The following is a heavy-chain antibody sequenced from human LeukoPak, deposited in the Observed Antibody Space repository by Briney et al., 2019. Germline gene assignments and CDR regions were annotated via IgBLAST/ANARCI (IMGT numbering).Heavy chain of an antibody. V-gene: IGHV1-2*02. CDR2: INPNSGGT. Sequence: GASVKVSCKASGYTFTSYGISWVRQAPGQGLEWMGWINPNSGGTNYAQKFQGRVTMTRDTSISTAYMEMSRLTSDDTAVYYCARFDTMIWEVGAWGQGTLVTVSS. J-gene: IGHJ5*02. CDR1: GYTFTSYG. D-gene: IGHD3-10*01. CDR3: ARFDTMIWEVGA.